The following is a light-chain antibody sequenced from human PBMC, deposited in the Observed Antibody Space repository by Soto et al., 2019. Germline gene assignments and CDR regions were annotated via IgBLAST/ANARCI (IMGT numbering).Light chain of an antibody. CDR3: SSYAGSNNPPYV. CDR2: EVS. Sequence: QSEQTQPPSASGSPGQPDTFSCTGPSSDVGGYNYVSWYQQHPGKAPKRMIYEVSKRPSGVPDRFSGSKSGNTASLTVSGLQALDEADYYCSSYAGSNNPPYVFGTETKVTVL. V-gene: IGLV2-8*01. CDR1: SSDVGGYNY. J-gene: IGLJ1*01.